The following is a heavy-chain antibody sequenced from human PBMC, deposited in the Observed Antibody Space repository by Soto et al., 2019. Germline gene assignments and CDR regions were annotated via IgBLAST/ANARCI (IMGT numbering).Heavy chain of an antibody. CDR3: ARDGLNNTVDYDFDY. J-gene: IGHJ4*02. Sequence: SETLSLTCTVSGVSINSADFQWSWIRQAQGKGLEWIGYIYHTGRSLHHPSLRGRVDISMDTSKTQFSLELRPVTAADTDMYYCARDGLNNTVDYDFDYWGQGVMVTVSS. V-gene: IGHV4-30-4*01. CDR1: GVSINSADFQ. D-gene: IGHD4-17*01. CDR2: IYHTGRS.